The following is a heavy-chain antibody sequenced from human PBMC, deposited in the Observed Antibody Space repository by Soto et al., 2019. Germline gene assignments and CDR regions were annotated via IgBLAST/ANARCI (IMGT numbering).Heavy chain of an antibody. CDR3: AKLLVTQMPYYYYGLDL. V-gene: IGHV3-23*01. D-gene: IGHD2-21*02. J-gene: IGHJ6*02. CDR1: GFTFRNYA. CDR2: INIGGDTT. Sequence: GGSLRLSCGVSGFTFRNYAMSWVRQAPGKGLEWVSAINIGGDTTYYADSVKGRFTMSRDNSKNTLYLQMNSLRAEDTAVYYSAKLLVTQMPYYYYGLDLWGQGTTVTVSS.